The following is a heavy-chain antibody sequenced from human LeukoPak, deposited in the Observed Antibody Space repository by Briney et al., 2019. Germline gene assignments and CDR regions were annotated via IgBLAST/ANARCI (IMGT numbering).Heavy chain of an antibody. CDR1: GFTFSSYA. CDR2: ISYDGSNK. J-gene: IGHJ3*02. V-gene: IGHV3-30-3*01. CDR3: ARVDSSSSRPYDAFDI. Sequence: GGSLRLSCAASGFTFSSYAMHWVRQAPGKGLEWVAVISYDGSNKYYADSVKGRFTISRDNSKNTLYLQMNSLRAEDTAVYYCARVDSSSSRPYDAFDIWGQGTMVTVSS. D-gene: IGHD6-6*01.